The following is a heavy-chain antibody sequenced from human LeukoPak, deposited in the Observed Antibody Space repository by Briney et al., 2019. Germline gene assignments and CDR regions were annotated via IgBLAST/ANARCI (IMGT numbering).Heavy chain of an antibody. J-gene: IGHJ4*02. V-gene: IGHV1-69*13. CDR1: VDTFSSFA. CDR3: ARDINGYDPDY. Sequence: AAVKVSCKASVDTFSSFAISWVRQAPGQGLEWMGGIIPIFGTANYAQKFQGRVTITADESTSTAYMEVSSLRSDDTAVYYCARDINGYDPDYWGQGTLVTVSS. D-gene: IGHD5-12*01. CDR2: IIPIFGTA.